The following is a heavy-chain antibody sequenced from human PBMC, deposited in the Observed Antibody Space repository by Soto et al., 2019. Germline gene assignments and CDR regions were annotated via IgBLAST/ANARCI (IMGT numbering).Heavy chain of an antibody. V-gene: IGHV4-34*01. CDR1: GGSFSGYY. CDR3: ASWHYESSAFDI. D-gene: IGHD3-3*01. J-gene: IGHJ3*02. CDR2: INHSGST. Sequence: LETLSLTCAVYGGSFSGYYWTWIRQPPGTGLEWIGEINHSGSTNYNPSLKSRVTISVDTSKNQFSLKLTSVTAADTAVYYCASWHYESSAFDIWGQGTMVT.